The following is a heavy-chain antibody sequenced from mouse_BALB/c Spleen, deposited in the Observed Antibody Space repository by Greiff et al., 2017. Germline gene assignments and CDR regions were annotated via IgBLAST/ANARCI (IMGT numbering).Heavy chain of an antibody. D-gene: IGHD1-1*01. J-gene: IGHJ4*01. CDR3: ARWGDYDGGYAMDY. CDR1: GYSITSDYA. CDR2: ISYSGST. V-gene: IGHV3-2*02. Sequence: VQLKESGPGLVKPSQSLSLTCTVTGYSITSDYAWNWIRQFPGNKLEWMGYISYSGSTSYNPSLKSRISITRDTSKNQFFLQLNSVTTEDTATYYCARWGDYDGGYAMDYWGQGTSVTVSS.